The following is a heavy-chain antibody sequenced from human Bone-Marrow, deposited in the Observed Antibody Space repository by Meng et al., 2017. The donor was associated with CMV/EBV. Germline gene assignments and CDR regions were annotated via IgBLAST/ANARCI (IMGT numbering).Heavy chain of an antibody. Sequence: GSLRLSCSASGGSISSNSHYWGWIRQPPGKGLEWIGSIFYSGSTYYNPSLKSRVTISLDTSKNQFSLELSSMTAADTAVYFCGRSGFYYALDVWGQGTTVTVSS. J-gene: IGHJ6*02. V-gene: IGHV4-39*07. CDR1: GGSISSNSHY. D-gene: IGHD3-10*01. CDR2: IFYSGST. CDR3: GRSGFYYALDV.